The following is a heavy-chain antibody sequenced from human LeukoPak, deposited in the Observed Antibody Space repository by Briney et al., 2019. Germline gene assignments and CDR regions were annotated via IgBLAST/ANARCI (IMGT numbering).Heavy chain of an antibody. V-gene: IGHV1-2*02. Sequence: ASVKVSCKASGYTFAGYYMHWVRQAPGQWLEWMGWINPNSGGTNYAQKFQGRVTMTRDTSISTAYMELSRLRSDDTAVYYCARHPRYCSGGSCYSGDDAFDIWGQGTMVTVSS. CDR3: ARHPRYCSGGSCYSGDDAFDI. D-gene: IGHD2-15*01. J-gene: IGHJ3*02. CDR1: GYTFAGYY. CDR2: INPNSGGT.